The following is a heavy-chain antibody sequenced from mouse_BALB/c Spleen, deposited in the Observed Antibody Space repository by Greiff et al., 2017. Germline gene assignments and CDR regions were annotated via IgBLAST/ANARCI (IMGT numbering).Heavy chain of an antibody. CDR1: GFTFSSYA. V-gene: IGHV5-9-4*01. CDR3: ARGLRETTYYFDY. D-gene: IGHD2-4*01. Sequence: DVKLVESGGGLVKPGGSLKLSCAASGFTFSSYAMSWVRQSPEKRLEWVAEISSGGSYTYYPDTVTGRFTISRDNAKNTLYLEMSSLRSGDTAMYYCARGLRETTYYFDYWGQGTTLTVSS. J-gene: IGHJ2*01. CDR2: ISSGGSYT.